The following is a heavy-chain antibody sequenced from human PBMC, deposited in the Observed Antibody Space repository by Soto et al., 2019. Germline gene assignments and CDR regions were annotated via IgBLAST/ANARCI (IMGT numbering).Heavy chain of an antibody. CDR1: GYSFTSYW. J-gene: IGHJ4*02. CDR3: AILAGDRSGWYHVY. V-gene: IGHV5-51*01. D-gene: IGHD6-19*01. CDR2: IYPGDSDI. Sequence: PGESLKISCKGSGYSFTSYWIAWVRQVPGKGLELMGVIYPGDSDIRYSPSFQGQVTISADKSISTAYLQWSSLKASDTAMYYCAILAGDRSGWYHVYWGQGTLVNLSS.